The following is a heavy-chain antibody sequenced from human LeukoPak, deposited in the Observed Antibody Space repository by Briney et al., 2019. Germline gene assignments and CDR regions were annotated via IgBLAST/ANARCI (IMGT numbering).Heavy chain of an antibody. CDR1: GGTFSSYA. Sequence: SVKVSCKASGGTFSSYAISWVRQAPGQGLEWMGGIIPIFGTANYAQKFQGRVTITADKSTSTAYMELSSLRSEDTAVYYCASHSRSDSSGYYPSLQHWGQGTLVTVSS. V-gene: IGHV1-69*06. D-gene: IGHD3-22*01. J-gene: IGHJ1*01. CDR2: IIPIFGTA. CDR3: ASHSRSDSSGYYPSLQH.